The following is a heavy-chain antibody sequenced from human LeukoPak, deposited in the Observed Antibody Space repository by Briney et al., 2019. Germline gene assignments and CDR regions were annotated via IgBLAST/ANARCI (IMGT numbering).Heavy chain of an antibody. CDR2: IYYSGST. V-gene: IGHV4-59*01. D-gene: IGHD3-22*01. CDR1: GGSISSYY. CDR3: ARAGYYYDRSSNWFDP. Sequence: SETLSLTCTVSGGSISSYYWSWIRQPPGKGLEWMGYIYYSGSTNYNPSPKRRVTISVDTSKMQFSLKLRSVAAADTAVCYCARAGYYYDRSSNWFDPWGQGTLVTVSS. J-gene: IGHJ5*02.